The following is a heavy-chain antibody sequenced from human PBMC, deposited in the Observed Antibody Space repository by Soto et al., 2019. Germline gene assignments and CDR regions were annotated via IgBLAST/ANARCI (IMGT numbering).Heavy chain of an antibody. Sequence: ASVKVSCKASGYTFTSYYMHWVRQAPGQGLEWMGIINPSGGSTSYAQKFQGRVTMTRDTSTSTVYMELSSLRSEDTAVYYCARGARITIFGVPNSGWFDPWGQGTLVTVSS. D-gene: IGHD3-3*01. CDR1: GYTFTSYY. CDR3: ARGARITIFGVPNSGWFDP. J-gene: IGHJ5*02. V-gene: IGHV1-46*01. CDR2: INPSGGST.